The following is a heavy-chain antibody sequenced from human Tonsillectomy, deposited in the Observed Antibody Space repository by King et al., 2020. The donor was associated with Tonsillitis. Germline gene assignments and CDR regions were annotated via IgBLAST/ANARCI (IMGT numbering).Heavy chain of an antibody. V-gene: IGHV3-30*03. CDR2: ISYDGSDT. Sequence: VQLVESGGGVVQPGRSLRLSCAASAFMFSSFGMHWVRQAPGKGLEWVSVISYDGSDTYYADSVKGRFTISRDNSKKTLYLQMNSLSAEDTAVYYCATDIGVDVTAAGLDSWGQGTPVTVSS. J-gene: IGHJ4*02. CDR1: AFMFSSFG. CDR3: ATDIGVDVTAAGLDS. D-gene: IGHD6-13*01.